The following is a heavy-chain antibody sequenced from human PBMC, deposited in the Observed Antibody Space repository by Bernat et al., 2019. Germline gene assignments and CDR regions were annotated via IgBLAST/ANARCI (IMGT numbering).Heavy chain of an antibody. J-gene: IGHJ4*02. Sequence: EVLLLESGGGMVQPGGSLRLSCAASGFTFSSFAMSWVRQAPGKGLEWVSIIGTDAVTTYYADSVKGRFTISRVNYKNTLFLQMNSLRVEDTAVYYCEKVPRQPGTYAPFDYWGQGTLVTVSS. D-gene: IGHD3-10*01. V-gene: IGHV3-23*01. CDR2: IGTDAVTT. CDR3: EKVPRQPGTYAPFDY. CDR1: GFTFSSFA.